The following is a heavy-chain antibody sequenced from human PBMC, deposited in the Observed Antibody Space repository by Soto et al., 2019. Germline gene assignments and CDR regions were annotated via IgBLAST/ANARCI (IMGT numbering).Heavy chain of an antibody. V-gene: IGHV3-74*03. CDR1: GFTFSGYW. D-gene: IGHD4-17*01. J-gene: IGHJ6*02. Sequence: EVQLVESGGGLIQPGGSLRLSCAASGFTFSGYWMHWVRQAPGKGLEWVSRIKSDGSGTTYADSVKGRFSISRDNAKNTVYLHMDSLRVEDTAVYYCAKDFTPCFGDYFYYYYGMDVWGQGTTVTVSS. CDR2: IKSDGSGT. CDR3: AKDFTPCFGDYFYYYYGMDV.